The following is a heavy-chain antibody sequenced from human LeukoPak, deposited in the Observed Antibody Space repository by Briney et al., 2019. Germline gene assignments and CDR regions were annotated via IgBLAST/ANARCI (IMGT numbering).Heavy chain of an antibody. J-gene: IGHJ4*02. CDR2: I. D-gene: IGHD5-12*01. Sequence: GGSLRLSCAASGFTVSSNYMSWVRQAPGKGLEWVSVIKGRFTISRDNSKNTLYLQMNSLRAEDTAVYYCAKQGVGTRRDVRGSFDYWGQGTLVTVSS. V-gene: IGHV3-53*01. CDR3: AKQGVGTRRDVRGSFDY. CDR1: GFTVSSNY.